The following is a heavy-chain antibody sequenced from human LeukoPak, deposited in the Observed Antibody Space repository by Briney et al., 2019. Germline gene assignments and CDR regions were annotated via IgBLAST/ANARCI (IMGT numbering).Heavy chain of an antibody. CDR2: INHSGST. CDR3: ARGAIPGDLSGYYSSYYYYYMDV. Sequence: PSETLSLTCAVYGGSFSGYYWSWIRQPPGKGLEWIGEINHSGSTNYNPSFKSRVTTSVDTSKNQFSLKLSSVTAADTAVYYCARGAIPGDLSGYYSSYYYYYMDVWGKGTTVTVSS. CDR1: GGSFSGYY. D-gene: IGHD3-22*01. J-gene: IGHJ6*03. V-gene: IGHV4-34*01.